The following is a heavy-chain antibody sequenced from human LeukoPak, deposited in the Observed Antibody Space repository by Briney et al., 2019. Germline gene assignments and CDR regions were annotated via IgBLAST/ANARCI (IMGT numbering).Heavy chain of an antibody. D-gene: IGHD5-24*01. J-gene: IGHJ4*02. CDR1: GFTFSSYA. V-gene: IGHV3-23*01. CDR3: AKAQRWLQFAETPFDY. Sequence: PGGSLRLSCAASGFTFSSYAMSWVRQAPGKGLEWVSAISGSGGSTYYADSVKGRFTISRGNSKNTLYLQMNSLRAEDTAVYYCAKAQRWLQFAETPFDYWGQGTLVTVSS. CDR2: ISGSGGST.